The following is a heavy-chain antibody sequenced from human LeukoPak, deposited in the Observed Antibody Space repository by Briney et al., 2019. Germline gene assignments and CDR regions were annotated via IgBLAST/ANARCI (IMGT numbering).Heavy chain of an antibody. V-gene: IGHV4-59*01. CDR3: ARDSTPAY. J-gene: IGHJ4*02. CDR1: GGSISSYY. CDR2: IYYSGST. D-gene: IGHD2-2*01. Sequence: SETLSLTCTVSGGSISSYYWSWIRQPPGKGLEWIGYIYYSGSTNYNPSLKSRVTISVDTSKNQFSLKLTSVTAADTAVYYCARDSTPAYWGQGTLVTVSS.